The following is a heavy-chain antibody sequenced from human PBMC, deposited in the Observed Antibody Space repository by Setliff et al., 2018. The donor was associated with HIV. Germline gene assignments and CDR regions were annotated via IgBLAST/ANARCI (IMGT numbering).Heavy chain of an antibody. CDR3: AREGWELASFDY. CDR1: GYSISTTNY. D-gene: IGHD1-26*01. Sequence: SETLSLTCAVSGYSISTTNYWGWIRQPPGKGLEWIGRIYHSGSTYYNPSLKSRVTLSLDTSKKEFSLKLSSVTAADTAVYYCAREGWELASFDYWGQGTLVTVSS. J-gene: IGHJ4*02. CDR2: IYHSGST. V-gene: IGHV4-38-2*02.